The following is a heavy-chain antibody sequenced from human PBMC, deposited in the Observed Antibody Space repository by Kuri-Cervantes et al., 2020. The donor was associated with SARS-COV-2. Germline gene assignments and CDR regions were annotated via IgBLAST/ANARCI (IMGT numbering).Heavy chain of an antibody. CDR1: GYIFTNYY. CDR2: INPSGGGT. CDR3: ARSGDDYNLFDY. D-gene: IGHD2-21*01. J-gene: IGHJ4*02. Sequence: ASAKVSCKASGYIFTNYYIHWVRQAPGQGLEWMGIINPSGGGTRVAQKFQGSVTMTSDTSTSTVYMELRSLRSEDTAVYYCARSGDDYNLFDYWGQGTLVTVSS. V-gene: IGHV1-46*01.